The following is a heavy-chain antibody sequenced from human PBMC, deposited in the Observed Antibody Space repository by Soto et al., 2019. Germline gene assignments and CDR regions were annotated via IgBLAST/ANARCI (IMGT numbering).Heavy chain of an antibody. D-gene: IGHD6-19*01. CDR2: VSSSNIYI. V-gene: IGHV3-21*01. CDR1: GFTFSDYS. CDR3: ARVNIAETSGWGGYFDS. Sequence: EVQLVESGGGLVKPGGSLRLSCVASGFTFSDYSMNWVRQAPGKGLEWVSSVSSSNIYIYYADSVKGRFTISRDNAKNSLFLQMNSLRAEDTAVYYCARVNIAETSGWGGYFDSWGQGSLVSVSS. J-gene: IGHJ4*02.